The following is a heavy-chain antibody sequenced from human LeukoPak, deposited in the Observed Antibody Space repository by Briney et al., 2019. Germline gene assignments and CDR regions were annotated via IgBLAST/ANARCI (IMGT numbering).Heavy chain of an antibody. CDR2: INPHNGGT. V-gene: IGHV1-2*02. J-gene: IGHJ5*02. CDR3: AGHSSSSDGWFDP. D-gene: IGHD6-6*01. Sequence: GASVKVSCKASGIXVTDYFIHWVRQAPGQGLEWMGWINPHNGGTNYGQKFQGRVTMTRDTSINTVYMEVTRLTSDDTAIYYCAGHSSSSDGWFDPWGQGTLVTVSS. CDR1: GIXVTDYF.